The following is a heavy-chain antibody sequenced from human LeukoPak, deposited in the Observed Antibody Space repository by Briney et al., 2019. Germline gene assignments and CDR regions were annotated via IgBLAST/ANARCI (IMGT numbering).Heavy chain of an antibody. CDR2: IYYSGST. Sequence: TSETLSLTCTVSGGSISSYYWSWIRQPPGKGLEWIGYIYYSGSTNYNPSLKSRVTISVDTSKNQFSLKLSSVTAADTAVYYCARDDGDYGAYFDYWGQGTLVTVSS. V-gene: IGHV4-59*13. CDR3: ARDDGDYGAYFDY. D-gene: IGHD4-17*01. CDR1: GGSISSYY. J-gene: IGHJ4*02.